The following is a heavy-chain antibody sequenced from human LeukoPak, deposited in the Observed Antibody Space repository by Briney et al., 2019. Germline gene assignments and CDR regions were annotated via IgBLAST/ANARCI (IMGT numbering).Heavy chain of an antibody. CDR1: GYTFTNYY. Sequence: ASVKVSCKASGYTFTNYYMHWVRQAPGQGLEWMGIINPSGAGTGYAQNFQGRVTMTRDTSTSTVYMELSSLRSEDTAVYYCAREIPGGYYGMDVWGQGTTVTVSS. J-gene: IGHJ6*02. D-gene: IGHD2-2*02. CDR2: INPSGAGT. CDR3: AREIPGGYYGMDV. V-gene: IGHV1-46*01.